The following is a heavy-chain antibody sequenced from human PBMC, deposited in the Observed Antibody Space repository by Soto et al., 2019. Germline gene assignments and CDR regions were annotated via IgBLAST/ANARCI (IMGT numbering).Heavy chain of an antibody. CDR2: IIPIFGTA. CDR3: ARRYCSSTSFYAGHPNYYYGMDV. Sequence: QLQLVQSGAEVKKPGSSVKVSCKASGGTFSSYAISWVRQAPGQGPEWMGGIIPIFGTANYAQKFQGSVTITADESTSTACMELSSLRSEDTAVYYCARRYCSSTSFYAGHPNYYYGMDVWGQGTTVTVSS. CDR1: GGTFSSYA. D-gene: IGHD2-2*01. J-gene: IGHJ6*02. V-gene: IGHV1-69*01.